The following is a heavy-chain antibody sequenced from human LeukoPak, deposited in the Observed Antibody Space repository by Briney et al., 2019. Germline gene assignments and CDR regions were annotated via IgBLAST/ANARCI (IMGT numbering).Heavy chain of an antibody. CDR1: GFTVSSNY. D-gene: IGHD2-21*02. V-gene: IGHV3-66*01. CDR2: IYSGGST. J-gene: IGHJ3*02. CDR3: ARVALVTRGAFDI. Sequence: GGSLTLSRAASGFTVSSNYMSWVRQAPGKWLEWVSVIYSGGSTYYADSVKGRFTISRDNSKHTLYLQMNSLRAEDTAVYYCARVALVTRGAFDIWGQGTMVTVSS.